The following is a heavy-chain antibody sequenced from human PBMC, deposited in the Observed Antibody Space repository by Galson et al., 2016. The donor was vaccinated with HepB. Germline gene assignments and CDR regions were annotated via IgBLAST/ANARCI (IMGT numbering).Heavy chain of an antibody. CDR1: GDSISRTTSY. V-gene: IGHV4-39*01. D-gene: IGHD4-23*01. CDR2: IYYTGNT. Sequence: ETLSLTCSVSGDSISRTTSYWGWVRQAPGKGLEWMGSIYYTGNTYYSPSVSSRVTISVDTSKNQFSLRLTSVTTADTAVYYCARLEGDYVGFDSWGQGALVTVSS. CDR3: ARLEGDYVGFDS. J-gene: IGHJ4*02.